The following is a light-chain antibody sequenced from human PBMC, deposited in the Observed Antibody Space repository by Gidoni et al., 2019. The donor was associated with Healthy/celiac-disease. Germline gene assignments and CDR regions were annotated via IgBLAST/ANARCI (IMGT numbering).Light chain of an antibody. V-gene: IGKV2-28*01. J-gene: IGKJ1*01. Sequence: DIVMTQSPLSLPVTPGEPAAISCRSSHSILHSNGYNYLDWYLQKPGQSPQLLIYLGSNRASGVPDRFSGSGSGTEFTLTISRVQSEDVAVYYCMQALQTPPWTFGQGTQVEIK. CDR2: LGS. CDR1: HSILHSNGYNY. CDR3: MQALQTPPWT.